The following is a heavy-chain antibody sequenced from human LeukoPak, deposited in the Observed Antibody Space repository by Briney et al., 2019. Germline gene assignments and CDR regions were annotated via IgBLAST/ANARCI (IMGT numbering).Heavy chain of an antibody. V-gene: IGHV3-48*01. CDR1: GFTFSSYN. Sequence: GGSLRLSCAASGFTFSSYNVNWVRQAPGKGLEWVSYISSSSSSIYYADSVQGRFTISRDNAKNSLYLQMNSLRAEDTAVYYCVRDFSNYVAFFDSWGQGVLVTVSS. CDR3: VRDFSNYVAFFDS. D-gene: IGHD4-11*01. J-gene: IGHJ4*02. CDR2: ISSSSSSI.